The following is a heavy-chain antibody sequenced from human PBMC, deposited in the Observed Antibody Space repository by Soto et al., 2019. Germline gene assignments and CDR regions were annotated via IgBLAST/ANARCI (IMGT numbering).Heavy chain of an antibody. D-gene: IGHD4-17*01. V-gene: IGHV5-51*01. CDR3: ARRPHYGDYGHDAFDI. Sequence: GESLKISCKGSGYSFTSYWIGWVRQMPGKGLEWMGIIYPGDSDTRYSPSFQGQVTISADKSISTAYLQWSSLKASDTAMYYCARRPHYGDYGHDAFDIWGQGTMVTVSS. CDR1: GYSFTSYW. CDR2: IYPGDSDT. J-gene: IGHJ3*02.